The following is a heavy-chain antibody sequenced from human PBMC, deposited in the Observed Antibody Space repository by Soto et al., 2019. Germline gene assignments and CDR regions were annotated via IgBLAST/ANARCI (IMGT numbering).Heavy chain of an antibody. J-gene: IGHJ4*02. CDR3: AKARYFDSTGYMYYFAY. V-gene: IGHV3-23*01. CDR2: ITGSGDYT. D-gene: IGHD3-22*01. CDR1: GFTFSNYA. Sequence: EVQLLESGGGLAQPGASLSLSCAASGFTFSNYAMSWVRQAPGKGLEWVSSITGSGDYTYYADSVKGRFTISRDNSKNTLDLQMNSLRAGETAVYYCAKARYFDSTGYMYYFAYWGQGTLITVSS.